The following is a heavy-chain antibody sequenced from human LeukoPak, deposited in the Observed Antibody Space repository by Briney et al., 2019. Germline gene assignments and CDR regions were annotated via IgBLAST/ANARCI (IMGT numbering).Heavy chain of an antibody. CDR2: IYPGDSDT. D-gene: IGHD2-2*01. J-gene: IGHJ4*02. CDR3: ARWQGSSSTSCPPDY. CDR1: GYRFTTYW. Sequence: GESLQISCRGSGYRFTTYWIGWVRQMPGKGLEWMGIIYPGDSDTRYTPSFQGQVTMSADKSINTAYLQWSSLKASDTAMYYCARWQGSSSTSCPPDYWGQGTLVTVSP. V-gene: IGHV5-51*01.